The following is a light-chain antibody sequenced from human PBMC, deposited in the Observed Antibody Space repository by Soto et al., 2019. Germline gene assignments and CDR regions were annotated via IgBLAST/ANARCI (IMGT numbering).Light chain of an antibody. CDR2: EVN. CDR3: SSYTSNNTRV. Sequence: QAVVTQPASVSGSPGQSITISCTGTSSDVGGYSYVSWYQQHPGKAPKLMIYEVNNRPSGVSNRFSAYKSGNTASLTISGLQAEDEADYYCSSYTSNNTRVFGGGTKLTVL. CDR1: SSDVGGYSY. V-gene: IGLV2-14*03. J-gene: IGLJ3*02.